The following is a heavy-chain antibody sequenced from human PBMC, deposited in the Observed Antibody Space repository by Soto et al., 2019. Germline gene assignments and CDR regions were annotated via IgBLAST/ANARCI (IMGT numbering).Heavy chain of an antibody. CDR2: INPNSGGT. CDR1: GYTFTGYY. D-gene: IGHD6-13*01. V-gene: IGHV1-2*04. CDR3: ARGRAPYSSSWYEGEYYYYYMDV. J-gene: IGHJ6*03. Sequence: ASVKVSCKASGYTFTGYYMHWVRQAPGQGLEWMGWINPNSGGTNYAQKFQGWVTMTRDTSISTAYMELSRLRSDDTAVYYCARGRAPYSSSWYEGEYYYYYMDVWGKGTTVTVS.